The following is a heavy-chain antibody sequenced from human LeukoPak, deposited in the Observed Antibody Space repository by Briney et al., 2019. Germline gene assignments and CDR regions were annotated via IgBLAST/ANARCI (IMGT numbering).Heavy chain of an antibody. CDR3: ARGLPQDDSSGYYINPPNY. CDR2: ISYDGSNK. CDR1: GFTFSSYA. J-gene: IGHJ4*02. V-gene: IGHV3-30-3*01. Sequence: GGSLRLSCAASGFTFSSYAMHWVRQAPGKGLEWVAVISYDGSNKYYADSVKGRFTISRDNSKNTLYLQMNSLRAEDTAVYYCARGLPQDDSSGYYINPPNYWGQGTLVTVSS. D-gene: IGHD3-22*01.